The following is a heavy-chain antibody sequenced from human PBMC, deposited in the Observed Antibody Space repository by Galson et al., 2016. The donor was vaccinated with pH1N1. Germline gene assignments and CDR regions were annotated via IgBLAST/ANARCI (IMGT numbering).Heavy chain of an antibody. CDR2: ISGSGGYT. Sequence: SLRLSCAASGFTFSSYAMSWVRQAPGKGLEWVSAISGSGGYTYFADSVQGRFTISRDNSKNTLYLQMNTLRAEDTAVYYCARDNLRGSGSPDASDVWGQGIMVTVSS. J-gene: IGHJ3*01. D-gene: IGHD3-10*02. CDR1: GFTFSSYA. V-gene: IGHV3-23*01. CDR3: ARDNLRGSGSPDASDV.